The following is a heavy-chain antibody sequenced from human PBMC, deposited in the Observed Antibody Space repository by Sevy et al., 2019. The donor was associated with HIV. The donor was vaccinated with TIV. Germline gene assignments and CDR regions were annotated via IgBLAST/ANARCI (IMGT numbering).Heavy chain of an antibody. D-gene: IGHD6-6*01. CDR1: GGTFSSYA. Sequence: ASVKVSCKASGGTFSSYAISWVRQAPGQGLEWMGGIIPIFGTANYAQKFQGRVTITADESTSTAYMELSSLRSEDTAMYYCARSCSSSHYYYGMDVWGQGTTVTVSS. J-gene: IGHJ6*02. CDR3: ARSCSSSHYYYGMDV. V-gene: IGHV1-69*13. CDR2: IIPIFGTA.